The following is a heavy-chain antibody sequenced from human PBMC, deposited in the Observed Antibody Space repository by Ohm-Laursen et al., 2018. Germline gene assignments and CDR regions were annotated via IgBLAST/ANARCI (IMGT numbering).Heavy chain of an antibody. CDR2: IYRSGST. CDR1: GYSISSGYY. J-gene: IGHJ5*02. CDR3: ARAAGWFDP. Sequence: TLSLTCAVSGYSISSGYYWGWIRQPPGKGLEWIGSIYRSGSTYYNPSLKSRVTISVDTSKNQFSLKLSSVTAADTAVYYCARAAGWFDPWGQGTPVTVSS. V-gene: IGHV4-38-2*01. D-gene: IGHD3-10*01.